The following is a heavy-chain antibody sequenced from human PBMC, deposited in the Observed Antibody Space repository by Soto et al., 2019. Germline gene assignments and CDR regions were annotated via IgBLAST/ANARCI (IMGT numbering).Heavy chain of an antibody. D-gene: IGHD2-21*01. J-gene: IGHJ6*03. CDR3: VKHRVILYSSYCMDV. CDR2: MSGNGDTI. CDR1: GFTFSTNA. Sequence: EVQLLESGGGLVQPGGSLRLSCVASGFTFSTNAMTWVRQAPGKGLEWVSEMSGNGDTIYHADSVKGRFTISRDNSKNTLYLQMNSLRVEDAAVYYCVKHRVILYSSYCMDVWGKGTTVTVSS. V-gene: IGHV3-23*01.